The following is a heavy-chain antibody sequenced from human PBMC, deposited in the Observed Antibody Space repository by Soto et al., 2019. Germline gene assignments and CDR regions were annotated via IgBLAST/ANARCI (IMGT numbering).Heavy chain of an antibody. D-gene: IGHD6-6*01. CDR3: SARRVGAPVNLEP. Sequence: PLGSLTLSCVFSVLSLTQYDIAWVRHSPGKWLECISTIDVLNGAWYSDSVRGRLAISRDMSRNTVYLPMGSLRVEDTAIYFCSARRVGAPVNLEPWGPGTVVILSS. V-gene: IGHV3-23*05. CDR1: VLSLTQYD. J-gene: IGHJ5*01. CDR2: IDVLNGA.